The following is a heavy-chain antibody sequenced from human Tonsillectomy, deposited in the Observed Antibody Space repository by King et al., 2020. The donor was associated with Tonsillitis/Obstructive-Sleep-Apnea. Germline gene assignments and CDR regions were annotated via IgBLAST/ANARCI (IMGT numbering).Heavy chain of an antibody. V-gene: IGHV3-15*01. J-gene: IGHJ4*02. CDR2: IKSEADGGTS. D-gene: IGHD1-1*01. CDR1: GFTFSNAW. CDR3: TTDSRGNVQ. Sequence: VQLVESGGGLVKPGGSLRLSCAASGFTFSNAWMSWVRQAPGKGLEWVGRIKSEADGGTSDYSAPVKGRFTMSRDDSKNTLYLHMNSLKTEDTAVYYCTTDSRGNVQWGQGTLVTVSS.